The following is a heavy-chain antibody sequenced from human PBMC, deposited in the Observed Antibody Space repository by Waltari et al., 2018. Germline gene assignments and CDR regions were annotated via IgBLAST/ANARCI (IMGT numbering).Heavy chain of an antibody. J-gene: IGHJ5*02. V-gene: IGHV1-69*08. CDR3: ARSGYYDSSGYRNWFDP. CDR1: GGTFSSYA. CDR2: IIPIFGTA. D-gene: IGHD3-22*01. Sequence: QVQLVQSGAEVKKPGSSVKVSCKASGGTFSSYAISWVRQAPGQGLEWMGRIIPIFGTANYAQKFQGRVTITADKSTSTAYMELSSLRSEDTAVYYCARSGYYDSSGYRNWFDPWGQGTLVTVSS.